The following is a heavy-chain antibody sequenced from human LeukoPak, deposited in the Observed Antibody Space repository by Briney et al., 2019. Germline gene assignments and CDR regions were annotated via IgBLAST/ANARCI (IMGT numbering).Heavy chain of an antibody. V-gene: IGHV1-2*02. Sequence: ASEEMTVNPSGYTFTGYYMHWVRQAPGQGLEWMGWINPNSGGTNYAQKFRGRVTMTRDTSISTAYMELSRLRSDDTAVYYCARVEQLVGFDYWGQGTLVTVSS. D-gene: IGHD6-6*01. CDR1: GYTFTGYY. J-gene: IGHJ4*02. CDR3: ARVEQLVGFDY. CDR2: INPNSGGT.